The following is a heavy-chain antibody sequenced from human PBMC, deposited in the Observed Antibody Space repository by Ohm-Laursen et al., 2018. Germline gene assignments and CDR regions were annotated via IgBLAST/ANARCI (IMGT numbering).Heavy chain of an antibody. J-gene: IGHJ4*02. CDR2: ISYDGSNK. Sequence: SLRLSCTASGFTFSSYGMHWVRQAPGKGLEWVAVISYDGSNKYYADSVKGRFTISRDNSKNTLYLQMNSLRAEDTAVYYCAKWHSYGYDYWGQGTLVTVSS. V-gene: IGHV3-30*18. CDR1: GFTFSSYG. D-gene: IGHD5-18*01. CDR3: AKWHSYGYDY.